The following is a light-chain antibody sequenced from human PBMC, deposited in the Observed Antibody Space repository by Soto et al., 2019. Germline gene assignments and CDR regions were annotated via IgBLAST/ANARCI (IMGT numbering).Light chain of an antibody. CDR1: SSDVGRFEY. Sequence: QSVLTQPRSVSGSPGQSVTISCTGTSSDVGRFEYVSWYQQHPGEAPKVVVYDITKRPSGVPDRFSGSKSGNTASLTISGLQAEDEADYYCCSYAGIYSYVFGTVTKLTVL. J-gene: IGLJ1*01. V-gene: IGLV2-11*01. CDR3: CSYAGIYSYV. CDR2: DIT.